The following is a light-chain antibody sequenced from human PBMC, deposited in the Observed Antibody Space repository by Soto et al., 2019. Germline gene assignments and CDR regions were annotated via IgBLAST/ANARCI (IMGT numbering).Light chain of an antibody. CDR1: QSVSSSY. Sequence: EIVLTQSPGTLSLSPGERATLSCRASQSVSSSYLAWYQQKPGQAPRLLIYGASSRATGIPDRFSGSGSGIDLTLTISRLEPEDFAVYYCQQYGSSPPMYTFGQGTKLEIK. CDR3: QQYGSSPPMYT. V-gene: IGKV3-20*01. J-gene: IGKJ2*01. CDR2: GAS.